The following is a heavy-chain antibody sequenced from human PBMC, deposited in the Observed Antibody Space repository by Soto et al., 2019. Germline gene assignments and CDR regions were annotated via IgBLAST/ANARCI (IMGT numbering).Heavy chain of an antibody. V-gene: IGHV1-18*01. CDR2: VSAYNGNT. CDR1: GYTFISYG. CDR3: ARGAWMPSQDYGMDV. Sequence: QVQLVQSGAEVKKPGTSVKVSCKASGYTFISYGITWVRQAPGQGLEWMGWVSAYNGNTNYAQKLQGRVTMTTDTSTSTAYMELSSLRSEDTAVYYCARGAWMPSQDYGMDVWGQGTTVTVSS. J-gene: IGHJ6*02. D-gene: IGHD5-12*01.